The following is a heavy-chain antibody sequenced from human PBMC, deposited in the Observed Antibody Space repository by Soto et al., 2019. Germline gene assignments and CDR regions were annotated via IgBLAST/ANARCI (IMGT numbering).Heavy chain of an antibody. CDR1: GFAFPTYW. V-gene: IGHV3-74*01. J-gene: IGHJ5*02. CDR3: ARERSRGYNYALYILVVSVT. D-gene: IGHD5-18*01. Sequence: LRLSCAASGFAFPTYWMHWVRQVPGKGLVWVSRINADGSITDYADSVKGRFTVSRDNTKNTLFLQMNSLTAADTGIYYFARERSRGYNYALYILVVSVTWGQGTLVTVSS. CDR2: INADGSIT.